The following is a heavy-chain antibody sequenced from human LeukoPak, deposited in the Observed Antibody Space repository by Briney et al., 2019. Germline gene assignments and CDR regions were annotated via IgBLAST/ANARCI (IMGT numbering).Heavy chain of an antibody. CDR1: GYTFTGYY. D-gene: IGHD6-13*01. CDR2: INPNSGGT. CDR3: ASVLPIAAAALNWFDP. Sequence: ASVKVSCKASGYTFTGYYMHWVRQAPGQGLEWMGWINPNSGGTNYARKFQGRVTMTRDTSISTAYMELSRLRSDDTAVYYCASVLPIAAAALNWFDPWGQGTLVTVSS. V-gene: IGHV1-2*02. J-gene: IGHJ5*02.